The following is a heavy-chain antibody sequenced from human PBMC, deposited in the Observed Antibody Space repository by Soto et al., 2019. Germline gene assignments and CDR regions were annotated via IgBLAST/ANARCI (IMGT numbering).Heavy chain of an antibody. CDR1: GYSFTSYY. Sequence: QEQLMQSGAEVKEPGASVKVSCRTSGYSFTSYYIQWVRQAPGQGLEWVAMIDPGSGITRYAQMCQGRITVTRDVSTSTVYMEFSSLRSEDTAFYFCARDRPHAWLDPWGQGTLVTVSS. CDR2: IDPGSGIT. J-gene: IGHJ5*02. CDR3: ARDRPHAWLDP. V-gene: IGHV1-46*01.